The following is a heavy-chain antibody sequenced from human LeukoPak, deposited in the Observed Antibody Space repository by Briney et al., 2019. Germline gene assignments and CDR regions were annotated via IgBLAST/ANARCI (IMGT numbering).Heavy chain of an antibody. D-gene: IGHD3-10*01. Sequence: SETLSLTCTVSGGSISSYYWSWIRQPPGKGLEWIGYIYYSGSTNYNPSLKSRVTISVDTSKNQFSLKLSSVTAADTAVYYCASHYYGSGSYDPWGXXTLVTXSS. CDR1: GGSISSYY. J-gene: IGHJ5*02. CDR3: ASHYYGSGSYDP. V-gene: IGHV4-59*08. CDR2: IYYSGST.